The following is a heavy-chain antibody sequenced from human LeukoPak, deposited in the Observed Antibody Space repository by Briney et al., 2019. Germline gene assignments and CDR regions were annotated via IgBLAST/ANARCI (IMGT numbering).Heavy chain of an antibody. CDR3: ARNYDSSGYYPPGYYMDV. J-gene: IGHJ6*03. Sequence: PGGSLRLSCAASGFTFSSYAMSWVRQAPGKGLVWVSRINSDGSSTSYADSVKGRFTISRDNAKNTLYLQMNSLRAEDTAVYYCARNYDSSGYYPPGYYMDVWGKGTTVTVSS. D-gene: IGHD3-22*01. CDR2: INSDGSST. V-gene: IGHV3-74*01. CDR1: GFTFSSYA.